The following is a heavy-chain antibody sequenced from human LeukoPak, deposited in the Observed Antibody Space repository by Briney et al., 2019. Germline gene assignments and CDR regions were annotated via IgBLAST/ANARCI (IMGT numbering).Heavy chain of an antibody. D-gene: IGHD3-16*02. J-gene: IGHJ4*02. CDR2: ISSRNTYI. CDR3: ATYRRSSQYYFGY. V-gene: IGHV3-21*01. CDR1: GFTFDDYT. Sequence: GGSLRLSCAASGFTFDDYTMNWVRQVPGKGLEWVSSISSRNTYIYYADSVKGRSTISRDNAKSSLNLQMDSLRAEDTAVYYCATYRRSSQYYFGYWGQGTLVIVSS.